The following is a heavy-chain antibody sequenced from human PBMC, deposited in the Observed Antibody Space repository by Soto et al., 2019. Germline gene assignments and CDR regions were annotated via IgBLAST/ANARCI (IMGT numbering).Heavy chain of an antibody. CDR3: SSGPYFYDSSCLHYYYYGMDV. CDR2: IYHSGST. Sequence: PSGNLSLTCAVSGGSISSGGYSWSWFRQPPGKGLEWIGYIYHSGSTYYNPSLKSRVTISVDRSKNQFSLNLSSVTAADTAVYYCSSGPYFYDSSCLHYYYYGMDVWGQGTSDTGSS. J-gene: IGHJ6*02. V-gene: IGHV4-30-2*01. D-gene: IGHD3-22*01. CDR1: GGSISSGGYS.